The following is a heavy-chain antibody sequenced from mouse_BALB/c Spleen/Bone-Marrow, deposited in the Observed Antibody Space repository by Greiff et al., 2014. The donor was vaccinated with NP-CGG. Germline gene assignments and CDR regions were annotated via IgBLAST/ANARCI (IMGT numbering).Heavy chain of an antibody. V-gene: IGHV1-14*01. J-gene: IGHJ1*01. CDR1: GYPFTSYV. D-gene: IGHD2-2*01. CDR3: ARSLYGYDWYFDV. CDR2: INPYNDGT. Sequence: VQLKESGPELVKPGASVKMSCKASGYPFTSYVMHWVKQKPGQGLEWIGNINPYNDGTKYNEKFKGKATLTSDKSSSAAFMELSSLTSEDSAVYYCARSLYGYDWYFDVWGAGTTVTVSS.